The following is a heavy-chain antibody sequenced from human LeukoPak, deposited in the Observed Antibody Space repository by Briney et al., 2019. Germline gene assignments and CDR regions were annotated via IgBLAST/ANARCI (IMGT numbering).Heavy chain of an antibody. CDR2: INPNSGGT. J-gene: IGHJ6*02. Sequence: ASVKVSCKASGYTFTGYYMHWVRQAPGQGLEWMGWINPNSGGTNYAQKFQGRVTMTRDTSISTAYMELSRLRSDDTAVYYCARGTSCCGYYYHYGMDVWGQGTTVTVSS. D-gene: IGHD2-2*01. CDR1: GYTFTGYY. CDR3: ARGTSCCGYYYHYGMDV. V-gene: IGHV1-2*02.